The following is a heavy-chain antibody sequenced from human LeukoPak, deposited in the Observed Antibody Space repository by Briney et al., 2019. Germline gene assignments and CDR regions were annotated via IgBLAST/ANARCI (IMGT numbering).Heavy chain of an antibody. Sequence: GGSLRLSCAASGFTFDDYAMHWVRQAPGKGLEWVSGISWNSGSIGYADSVKGRFTISRDNAKNSLYLQMNSLRAEDTALYYCAKDSALYSSSFAYFDYWGQGTLVTASS. CDR1: GFTFDDYA. CDR3: AKDSALYSSSFAYFDY. V-gene: IGHV3-9*01. D-gene: IGHD6-13*01. J-gene: IGHJ4*02. CDR2: ISWNSGSI.